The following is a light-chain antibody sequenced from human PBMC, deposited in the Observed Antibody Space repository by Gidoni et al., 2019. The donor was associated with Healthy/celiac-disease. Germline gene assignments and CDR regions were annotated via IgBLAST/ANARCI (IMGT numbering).Light chain of an antibody. CDR1: QDISNY. CDR3: QQYDNLPGFT. V-gene: IGKV1-33*01. Sequence: DIQMTQSPSSLSASVGDRVTITCQASQDISNYLNWYQQKPGKAPKLLIYDASKLETGVPSRFSGSGSGTDFTFTISSLQPEDIATYYCQQYDNLPGFTFGPGTKVDIK. CDR2: DAS. J-gene: IGKJ3*01.